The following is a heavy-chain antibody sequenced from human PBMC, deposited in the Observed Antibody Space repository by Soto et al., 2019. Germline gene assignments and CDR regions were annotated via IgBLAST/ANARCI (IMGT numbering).Heavy chain of an antibody. CDR3: AREDDGGDSLDV. J-gene: IGHJ6*02. CDR2: IHHSGAI. V-gene: IGHV4-30-4*08. CDR1: GGSINSDYYH. Sequence: PSETQSLTCTVSGGSINSDYYHWTWIRQSPGKGLEWIGYIHHSGAILYNPSFKSRLAISVDTSKNQFSLHLSSVTDTDTAVYFCAREDDGGDSLDVWGQGTTVTVSS. D-gene: IGHD2-21*02.